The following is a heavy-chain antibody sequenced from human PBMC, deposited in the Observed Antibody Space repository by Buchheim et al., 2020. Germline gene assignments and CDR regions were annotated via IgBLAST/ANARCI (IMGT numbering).Heavy chain of an antibody. CDR2: ITSSGSTI. V-gene: IGHV3-48*03. CDR3: AGGPRYYGSGRLDY. CDR1: GFTFSNYE. Sequence: EVQLVDSGGGLVQPGGSLRLSCAASGFTFSNYEMNWVRQAPGKGLEWVSYITSSGSTIYYADSVKGRFTISRDHAKNSLYLQMNSLRVEDTAVYYCAGGPRYYGSGRLDYWGQGTL. D-gene: IGHD3-10*01. J-gene: IGHJ4*02.